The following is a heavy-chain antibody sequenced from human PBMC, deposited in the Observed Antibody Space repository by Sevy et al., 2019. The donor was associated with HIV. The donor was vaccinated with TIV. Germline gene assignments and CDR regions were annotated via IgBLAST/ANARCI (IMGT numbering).Heavy chain of an antibody. CDR1: GGTFSSYA. CDR2: IIPIFGTA. D-gene: IGHD4-4*01. V-gene: IGHV1-69*13. Sequence: ASLKVSCKASGGTFSSYAISWVRQAPGQGLEWMGGIIPIFGTANYAQKFQGRVTITADESTSTAYMELSSLRSEDTAVYYCARGSFRRYMTTLWGQGTLVTISS. J-gene: IGHJ4*02. CDR3: ARGSFRRYMTTL.